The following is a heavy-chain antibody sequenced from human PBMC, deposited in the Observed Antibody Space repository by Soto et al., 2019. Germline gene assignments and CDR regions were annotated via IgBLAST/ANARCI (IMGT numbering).Heavy chain of an antibody. CDR3: ARDWSWNELVWWFDP. CDR1: GYSFISHY. D-gene: IGHD1-1*01. CDR2: IHPAGINR. V-gene: IGHV1-46*03. J-gene: IGHJ5*02. Sequence: ASVKVSCKAFGYSFISHYMHWVRQAPGQGLEWMGTIHPAGINRGYAQKFQGRFTMTSDTSTSTVYMELTSLTSEDTAVYYCARDWSWNELVWWFDPWGQGTLVTVSS.